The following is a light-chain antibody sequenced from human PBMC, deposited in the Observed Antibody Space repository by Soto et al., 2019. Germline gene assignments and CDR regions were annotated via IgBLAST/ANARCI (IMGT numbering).Light chain of an antibody. J-gene: IGKJ2*01. CDR3: QQSYTTSYT. V-gene: IGKV1-39*01. CDR2: TTS. CDR1: QNIIIY. Sequence: DIQMTQSPSSLSASVGDRVTITCRASQNIIIYLNWYQQKPGKAPNLLIYTTSNLQSGVPSRFSGSGSGTDFTLTISSLQPEDFATYYCQQSYTTSYTFRQGTKLEIK.